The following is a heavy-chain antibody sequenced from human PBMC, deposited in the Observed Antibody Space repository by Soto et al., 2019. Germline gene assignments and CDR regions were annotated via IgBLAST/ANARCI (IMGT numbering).Heavy chain of an antibody. CDR2: MYPGDSDT. V-gene: IGHV5-51*01. J-gene: IGHJ4*02. CDR3: ARLPRDCNKTSCYYADH. D-gene: IGHD3-3*01. CDR1: GYDFNTNW. Sequence: PGESLKISCRSSGYDFNTNWFGWVRQLPGRGLEWVGIMYPGDSDTRYNPSLQGHVTLSVDVTVSTAFLQWRSLETSDTGMYFCARLPRDCNKTSCYYADHWGQGTQVTVSS.